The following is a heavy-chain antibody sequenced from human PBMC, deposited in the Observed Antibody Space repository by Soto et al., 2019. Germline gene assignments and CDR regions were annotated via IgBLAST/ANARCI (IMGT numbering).Heavy chain of an antibody. D-gene: IGHD4-17*01. CDR3: ARGLTTVTTVRYFDY. V-gene: IGHV4-34*01. CDR2: INHRGST. J-gene: IGHJ4*02. CDR1: GGSFSGYY. Sequence: PSETLSLTCAVYGGSFSGYYWSWIRQPPGKGLEWIGEINHRGSTNYNPSLKSRVTTSVDTSKNQFSLKLSSVTAADTAVYYCARGLTTVTTVRYFDYWGQGTLVTVSS.